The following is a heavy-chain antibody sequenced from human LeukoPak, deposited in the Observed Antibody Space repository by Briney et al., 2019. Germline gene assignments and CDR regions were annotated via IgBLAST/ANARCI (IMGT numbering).Heavy chain of an antibody. V-gene: IGHV4-4*07. Sequence: SETLSLTCTVSGGSISSYYWSWIRQPAGKGLEWIGRIYTSGSTNYNPSLKSRVTMSVDTSKNQFSLKLSSVTAADTAVYYCARDVAWIVVVPAAIDYYYYYMDVWGKGTTVTVSS. D-gene: IGHD2-2*02. CDR2: IYTSGST. CDR3: ARDVAWIVVVPAAIDYYYYYMDV. CDR1: GGSISSYY. J-gene: IGHJ6*03.